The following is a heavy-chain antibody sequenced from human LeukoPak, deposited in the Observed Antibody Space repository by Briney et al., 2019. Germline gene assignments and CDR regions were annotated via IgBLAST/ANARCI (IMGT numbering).Heavy chain of an antibody. D-gene: IGHD3-9*01. V-gene: IGHV1-69*13. CDR2: IIPIFGTA. CDR1: GGTFSSYA. J-gene: IGHJ6*02. Sequence: ASVKVSCKASGGTFSSYAISWVRQAPGQGLEWMGGIIPIFGTANYAQRFQGRVTITADESTSTAYMELSSLRSEDTAVYYCARRSGLYYDILTGYHYGMDVWGQGTTVTVSS. CDR3: ARRSGLYYDILTGYHYGMDV.